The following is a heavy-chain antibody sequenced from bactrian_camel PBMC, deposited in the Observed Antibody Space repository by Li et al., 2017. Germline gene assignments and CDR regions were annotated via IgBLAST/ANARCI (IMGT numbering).Heavy chain of an antibody. Sequence: VQLVESGGGPVQAGGSLRLSCEASGYNFVRSCMGWFRQRPGKEREEVAAISSADSSTYYASSVKGRFTISRDNDKGTLYLQMNNLKPEDSAIYYCAADSAIWRGLGCEFDYWGQGTQVTVS. CDR2: ISSADSST. V-gene: IGHV3-3*01. J-gene: IGHJ4*01. CDR3: AADSAIWRGLGCEFDY. D-gene: IGHD5*01. CDR1: GYNFVRSC.